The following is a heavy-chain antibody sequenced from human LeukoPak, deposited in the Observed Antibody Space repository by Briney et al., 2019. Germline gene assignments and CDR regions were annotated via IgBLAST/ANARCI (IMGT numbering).Heavy chain of an antibody. V-gene: IGHV3-7*01. CDR3: ARDMAAAVLDYYYYGMDV. J-gene: IGHJ6*02. D-gene: IGHD6-13*01. CDR1: GFTFSSYW. Sequence: PGGSLRLCCAASGFTFSSYWMSWVRQAPGKGLEWVANIKQDGSEKYYVDSVKGRFTISRDNAKNSLYLQMNSLRAEDTAVYYCARDMAAAVLDYYYYGMDVWGQGTTVTVSS. CDR2: IKQDGSEK.